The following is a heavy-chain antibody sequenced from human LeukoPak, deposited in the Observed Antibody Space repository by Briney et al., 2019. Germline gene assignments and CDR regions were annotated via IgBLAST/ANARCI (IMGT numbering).Heavy chain of an antibody. CDR2: INPNSGGT. CDR1: GYTFTDYY. J-gene: IGHJ6*03. Sequence: GASVKVSCKASGYTFTDYYMHWVRQAPGQGLEWMGRINPNSGGTNYAQKFQGRVTMTRDTSISTAYMELSRLRSDDTAVYYCAASLGDYYDSSGYYYNYYVDVWGKGTTVTVSS. D-gene: IGHD3-22*01. V-gene: IGHV1-2*06. CDR3: AASLGDYYDSSGYYYNYYVDV.